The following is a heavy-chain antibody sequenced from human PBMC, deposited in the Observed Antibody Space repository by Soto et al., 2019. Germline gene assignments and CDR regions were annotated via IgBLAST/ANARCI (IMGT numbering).Heavy chain of an antibody. D-gene: IGHD6-13*01. CDR1: GFTFSDYY. CDR2: ISSSDTI. V-gene: IGHV3-11*01. CDR3: ARDGGIGGWYFDL. J-gene: IGHJ2*01. Sequence: QVQLVESGGGSVKPGGSLRLSCAVSGFTFSDYYMSWIRQAPGKGLEWFSYISSSDTIYYADSVKGRFTISRDNAKNSLYLQMNSLRAEDTAVYYCARDGGIGGWYFDLWGRGTLVTVSS.